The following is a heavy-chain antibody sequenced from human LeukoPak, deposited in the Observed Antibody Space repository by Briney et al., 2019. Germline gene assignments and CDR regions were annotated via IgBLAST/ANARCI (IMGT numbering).Heavy chain of an antibody. CDR2: IIPILGIA. Sequence: GASVKVSCKASGGTSSSYTISWVRQAPGQGLEWMGRIIPILGIANYAQKFQGRVTITADKSTSTAYMELSSLRSEDTAVYYCAISSSSTSYSGWFDLWGQGTLVTVSS. CDR1: GGTSSSYT. V-gene: IGHV1-69*02. D-gene: IGHD2-2*01. J-gene: IGHJ5*02. CDR3: AISSSSTSYSGWFDL.